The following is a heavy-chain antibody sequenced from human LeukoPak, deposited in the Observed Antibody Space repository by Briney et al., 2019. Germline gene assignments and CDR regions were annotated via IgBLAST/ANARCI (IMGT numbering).Heavy chain of an antibody. CDR1: GYTFTSYG. V-gene: IGHV1-8*03. D-gene: IGHD6-13*01. CDR2: MSPNSGNT. CDR3: ARGRGSSWYRRNWFDP. J-gene: IGHJ5*02. Sequence: ASVKVSCKASGYTFTSYGISWVRQATGQGLEWMGWMSPNSGNTGYAQKFQGRVTITRNTSISTAYMELSSLRSEDTAVYYCARGRGSSWYRRNWFDPWGQGTLVTVSS.